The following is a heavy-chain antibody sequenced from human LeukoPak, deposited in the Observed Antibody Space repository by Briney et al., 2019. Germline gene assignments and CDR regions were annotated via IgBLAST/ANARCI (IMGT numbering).Heavy chain of an antibody. CDR2: IYPGDSDT. J-gene: IGHJ5*02. CDR3: ARHTLGYCSGGSCYTFDP. V-gene: IGHV5-51*01. CDR1: GYSFTSYW. D-gene: IGHD2-15*01. Sequence: GESLKISCKGSGYSFTSYWIGWVRQMPGKGLEGMGIIYPGDSDTRYGPSFQGQVTISADKSISTAYLQWSSLKASDTAMYYRARHTLGYCSGGSCYTFDPWGQGTLVTVSS.